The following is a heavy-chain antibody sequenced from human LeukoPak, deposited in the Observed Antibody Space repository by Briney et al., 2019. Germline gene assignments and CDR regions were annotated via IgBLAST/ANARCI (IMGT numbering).Heavy chain of an antibody. CDR2: IYSGGST. CDR3: ARVGAARVDNYFDY. D-gene: IGHD6-6*01. Sequence: GGSLRLSCAASGFTVSSNYMSWVRQAPGKGLEWVSVIYSGGSTYYADSVKGRFTISRDNSKNTLYLQMNSLRAEDTAVYYCARVGAARVDNYFDYWGQGTLVTVSS. CDR1: GFTVSSNY. V-gene: IGHV3-53*01. J-gene: IGHJ4*02.